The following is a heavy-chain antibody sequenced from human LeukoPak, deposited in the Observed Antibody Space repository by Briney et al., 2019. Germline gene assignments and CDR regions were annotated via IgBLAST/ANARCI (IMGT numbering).Heavy chain of an antibody. CDR1: GGTFSSHA. J-gene: IGHJ4*02. Sequence: SVKVSCKASGGTFSSHAISWVRQAPGQGLEWVGGIIPIFGTTNYAQKFQGRVTITTDESTSTGYMELRRLRSDDTAVYYCARVSGSYYNDYLDYWGQGTLVTVSS. CDR3: ARVSGSYYNDYLDY. V-gene: IGHV1-69*05. CDR2: IIPIFGTT. D-gene: IGHD3-10*01.